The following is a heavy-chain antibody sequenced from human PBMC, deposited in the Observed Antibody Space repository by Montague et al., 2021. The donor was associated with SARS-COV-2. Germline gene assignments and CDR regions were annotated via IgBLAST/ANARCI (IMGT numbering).Heavy chain of an antibody. CDR2: ITHGGST. D-gene: IGHD4-23*01. CDR1: GGSLSGFY. Sequence: SETLSLTCAVYGGSLSGFYWTWIRQAPGKGLEWVGEITHGGSTSYSPARKSRLTISLDTSKNQFSLKLDSVTAADTATYYCARSHDYRGNDYFDSWGQGALVIVSS. CDR3: ARSHDYRGNDYFDS. V-gene: IGHV4-34*01. J-gene: IGHJ4*02.